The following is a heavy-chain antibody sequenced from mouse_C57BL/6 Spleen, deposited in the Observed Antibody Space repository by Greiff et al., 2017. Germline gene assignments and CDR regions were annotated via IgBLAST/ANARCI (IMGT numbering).Heavy chain of an antibody. CDR1: GYAFSSYW. D-gene: IGHD2-5*01. CDR2: IYPGDGDT. CDR3: ARISNYGYFDV. J-gene: IGHJ1*03. Sequence: VQLQQSGAELVKPGASVKISCKASGYAFSSYWMNWVKQRPGKGLEWIGQIYPGDGDTNYNGKFKGKATLTADKSSSTAYMQLSSLASEDSAVYCCARISNYGYFDVWGTGTTVTVSS. V-gene: IGHV1-80*01.